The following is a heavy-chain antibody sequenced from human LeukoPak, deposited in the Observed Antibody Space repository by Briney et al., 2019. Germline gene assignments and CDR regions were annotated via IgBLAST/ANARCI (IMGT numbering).Heavy chain of an antibody. Sequence: GGSLRLSCAASGFTFSNYWMSWVRQAPGMGLEWVANMKQDGSEKCYVDSVKGRFTISRDNAKNSLYLQMNSLRAEDTAVFYCARRRCSSTSCFFDYWGQGTLVTVSS. V-gene: IGHV3-7*01. D-gene: IGHD2-2*01. CDR1: GFTFSNYW. J-gene: IGHJ4*02. CDR3: ARRRCSSTSCFFDY. CDR2: MKQDGSEK.